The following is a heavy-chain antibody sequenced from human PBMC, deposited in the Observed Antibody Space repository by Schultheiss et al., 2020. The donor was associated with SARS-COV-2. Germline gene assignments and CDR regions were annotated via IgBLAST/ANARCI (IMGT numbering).Heavy chain of an antibody. CDR2: IDWDDDK. CDR1: GGSISNYY. D-gene: IGHD3-22*01. V-gene: IGHV2-70*12. Sequence: TLSLTCTVSGGSISNYYWSWIRQPPGKALEWLALIDWDDDKYYSTSLKTRLTISKDTSKNQVVLTMTNMDPVDTATYYCAHSRGTMIVVADYWGQGTLVTVSS. CDR3: AHSRGTMIVVADY. J-gene: IGHJ4*02.